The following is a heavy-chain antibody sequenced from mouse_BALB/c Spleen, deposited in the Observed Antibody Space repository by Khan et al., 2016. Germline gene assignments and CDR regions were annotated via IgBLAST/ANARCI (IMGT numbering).Heavy chain of an antibody. CDR1: GYAFSSYW. CDR3: ARRAMDY. Sequence: QVRLQQSGAELVRPGSSVKISCKASGYAFSSYWMNWVKQRPGQGPEWIGQIYPGDGDTTYNGKFKGKATLTADKSSSTAYMQLSSLTSEDAAVYFCARRAMDYWGQGTSVTVSS. CDR2: IYPGDGDT. J-gene: IGHJ4*01. V-gene: IGHV1-80*01.